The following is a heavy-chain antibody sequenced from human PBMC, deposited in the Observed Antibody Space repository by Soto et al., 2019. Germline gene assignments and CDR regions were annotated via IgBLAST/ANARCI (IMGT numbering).Heavy chain of an antibody. V-gene: IGHV1-18*04. J-gene: IGHJ4*02. CDR1: GYTFTSYG. D-gene: IGHD1-26*01. CDR2: ISTYSDDI. CDR3: VRVYSGNYNFDY. Sequence: ASVKVSCKALGYTFTSYGIAWVRQAPGQGMEWMGWISTYSDDIKYAQTLQGRVTMTTDTSTRTASMELRSLTSDDTAVYYCVRVYSGNYNFDYSGQGTLVTVSS.